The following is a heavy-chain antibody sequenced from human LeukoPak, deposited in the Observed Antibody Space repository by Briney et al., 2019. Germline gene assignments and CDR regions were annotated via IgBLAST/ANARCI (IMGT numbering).Heavy chain of an antibody. V-gene: IGHV4-59*03. CDR2: IYNIGNT. D-gene: IGHD3-16*01. CDR3: ATSTGNGGSFYFQD. J-gene: IGHJ1*01. CDR1: GFTFSSYA. Sequence: PGGSLRLSCAASGFTFSSYAMSWVRQPPGKGLEWIGYIYNIGNTLYNPSLKSRVAIAVDTSKNQFSLKLTTVTAADTAVYYCATSTGNGGSFYFQDWGQGTLVTVSS.